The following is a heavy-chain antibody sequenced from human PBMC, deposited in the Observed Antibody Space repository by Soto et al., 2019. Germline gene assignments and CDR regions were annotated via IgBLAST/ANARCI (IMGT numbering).Heavy chain of an antibody. Sequence: PSETLSLTCTVSGVSVTTESHYWSWIRQPPGKGPEWIGYVHYSGSTNYNPSLKGRVLISIGTSKRQFSLELRSVTAADTAVYFCARGRNYGGSGYFFEHYIDYWGQGTPVTV. D-gene: IGHD3-22*01. V-gene: IGHV4-61*01. CDR3: ARGRNYGGSGYFFEHYIDY. J-gene: IGHJ4*02. CDR2: VHYSGST. CDR1: GVSVTTESHY.